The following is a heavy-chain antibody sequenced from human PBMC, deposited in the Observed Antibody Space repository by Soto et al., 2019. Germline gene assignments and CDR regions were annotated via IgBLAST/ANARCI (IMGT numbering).Heavy chain of an antibody. CDR1: GYTFTSYG. CDR2: ISGFNDDT. V-gene: IGHV1-18*01. CDR3: ARSGSYYPARNWFGP. Sequence: QLVQSGVEMKNPGASVKVSCKASGYTFTSYGISWVRQAPRQGLEWMGWISGFNDDTNHAQKFQGRVTVTKDTSTSTAYMERRSLKSDDTAMYYCARSGSYYPARNWFGPWGQGTLVIVSS. D-gene: IGHD3-10*01. J-gene: IGHJ5*02.